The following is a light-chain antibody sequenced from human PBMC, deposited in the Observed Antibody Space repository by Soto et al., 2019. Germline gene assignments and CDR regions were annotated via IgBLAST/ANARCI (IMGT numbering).Light chain of an antibody. CDR2: VAS. Sequence: DIQMTQSPSSLSASVGDRVTITCRASQAIRNDVGWYQQKTGKDATRLIYVASSFESVVPSRFSGSGFGTEITITSSGLQPEDFATYYRLQHNYYPWTFGQGTRVEIK. J-gene: IGKJ1*01. CDR3: LQHNYYPWT. V-gene: IGKV1-17*01. CDR1: QAIRND.